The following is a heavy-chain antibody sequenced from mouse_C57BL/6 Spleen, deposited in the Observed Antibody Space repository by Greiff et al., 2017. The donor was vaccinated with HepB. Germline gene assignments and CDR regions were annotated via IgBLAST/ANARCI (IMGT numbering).Heavy chain of an antibody. V-gene: IGHV1-69*01. D-gene: IGHD2-1*01. CDR3: ARYYGNYFDY. CDR1: GYTFTSYW. Sequence: QVQLQQPGAELVMPGASVELSCKASGYTFTSYWMHWVKQRPGQGLEWIGEIDPSDSYTNYNQKFKGKSTLTVDKSSSTAYMQLSSLTSEDSAVYYCARYYGNYFDYWGQGTTLTVSS. J-gene: IGHJ2*01. CDR2: IDPSDSYT.